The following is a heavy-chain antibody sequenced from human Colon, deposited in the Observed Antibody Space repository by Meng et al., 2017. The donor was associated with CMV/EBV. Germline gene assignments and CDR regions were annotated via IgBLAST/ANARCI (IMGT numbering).Heavy chain of an antibody. CDR1: GGSVSSGGYY. CDR3: ARVSSGWDYFDY. CDR2: IYYSGSA. V-gene: IGHV4-31*03. D-gene: IGHD6-19*01. J-gene: IGHJ4*02. Sequence: QVQLQVSGPGLVQPSQTLSLTFTVSGGSVSSGGYYWTWIRQPPGKGLEWFGHIYYSGSAFYNPSLKRRVIISIDTSKNQFSLNLRSVTAADTAVYYCARVSSGWDYFDYWGQGTLVTVSS.